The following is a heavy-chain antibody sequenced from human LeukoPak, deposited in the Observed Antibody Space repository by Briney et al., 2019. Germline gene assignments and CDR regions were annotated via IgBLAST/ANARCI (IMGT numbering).Heavy chain of an antibody. CDR3: AKESREVTYYDFWSGYLASDY. CDR2: ISYDGSNK. D-gene: IGHD3-3*01. CDR1: GFTFSSYA. J-gene: IGHJ4*02. Sequence: GGSLRLSCAASGFTFSSYAMHWVRQAPGKGLEWVAVISYDGSNKYYADSVKGRFTISRDNSKNTLYLQMNSLRAEDTAVYYCAKESREVTYYDFWSGYLASDYWGQGTLVTVSS. V-gene: IGHV3-30-3*01.